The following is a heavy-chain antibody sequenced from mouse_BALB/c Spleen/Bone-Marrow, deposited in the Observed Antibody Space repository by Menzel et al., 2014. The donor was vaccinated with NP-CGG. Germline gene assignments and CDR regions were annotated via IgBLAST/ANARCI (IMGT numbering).Heavy chain of an antibody. CDR2: ISPNSGYT. J-gene: IGHJ4*01. V-gene: IGHV1-7*01. CDR1: GYTFTSYW. D-gene: IGHD1-1*01. Sequence: QVQLQQSGAELAKPGASVKMSCKASGYTFTSYWMHWVKQRPGQGLEWIGYISPNSGYTDYNQKFKDKATLTADKSSSTAYMQLSSLTSEDSAVYYCARGGYYYGPYYYAMDYWGQGTSVTVSS. CDR3: ARGGYYYGPYYYAMDY.